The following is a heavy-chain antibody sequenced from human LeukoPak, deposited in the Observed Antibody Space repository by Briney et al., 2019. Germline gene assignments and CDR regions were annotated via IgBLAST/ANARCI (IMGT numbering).Heavy chain of an antibody. CDR1: GYSFTSYW. CDR3: ARAGSYRYLWFDT. V-gene: IGHV5-51*01. D-gene: IGHD3-16*02. J-gene: IGHJ5*02. Sequence: GGALQISCKGAGYSFTSYWIGWVRRMPGKGLEGMGIIYPGDSDTRYSPSFQGRVTISADKSISTAYLQWSSLKASDTAMYYCARAGSYRYLWFDTWGQGTLVTVSS. CDR2: IYPGDSDT.